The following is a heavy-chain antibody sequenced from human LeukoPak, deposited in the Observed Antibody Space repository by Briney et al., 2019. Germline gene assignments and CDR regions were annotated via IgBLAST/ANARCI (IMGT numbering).Heavy chain of an antibody. CDR1: GFTFSSYG. Sequence: GGSLRLSCAASGFTFSSYGMSWVRQAPGKGLEWVSGISGNGGSTYYADSVKGRFTISRDNSENTLYLQMNSLRAEDTAVYYCAKGGYYYGDWGQGTLVTVSS. J-gene: IGHJ4*02. V-gene: IGHV3-23*01. CDR3: AKGGYYYGD. D-gene: IGHD3-22*01. CDR2: ISGNGGST.